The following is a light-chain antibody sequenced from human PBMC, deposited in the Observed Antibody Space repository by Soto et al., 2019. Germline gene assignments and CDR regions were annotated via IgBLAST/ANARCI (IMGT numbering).Light chain of an antibody. V-gene: IGKV3-20*01. J-gene: IGKJ4*01. CDR2: GAS. CDR1: QSVSSSY. Sequence: EIVLTQSPGTLSLSPGERATLSCRASQSVSSSYLAWYQQKPGQAPRLLIYGASSRATGIPDRFSGSGSGADFTLTISRLEPGDFAVYYCQQYGSSPPLTFGGGNKVEIK. CDR3: QQYGSSPPLT.